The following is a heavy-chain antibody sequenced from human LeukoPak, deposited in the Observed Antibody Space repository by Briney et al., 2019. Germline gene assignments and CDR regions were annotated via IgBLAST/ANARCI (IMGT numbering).Heavy chain of an antibody. CDR1: EFNVSRNY. Sequence: GGSLKLSCVASEFNVSRNYMSWVRQAPGKGLEWVSVLYITGNTYYSDSLRGRFTVSRDTSKNTFYLQTNSLRDGDTDVYYCARGWYSSSWFQGVFPIWGQGTMVSVPS. J-gene: IGHJ3*02. CDR3: ARGWYSSSWFQGVFPI. D-gene: IGHD6-13*01. V-gene: IGHV3-66*02. CDR2: LYITGNT.